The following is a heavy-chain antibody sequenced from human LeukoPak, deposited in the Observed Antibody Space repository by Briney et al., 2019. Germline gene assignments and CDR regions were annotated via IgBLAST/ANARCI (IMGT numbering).Heavy chain of an antibody. CDR2: ISYDGSDK. CDR1: GFIFSSYA. J-gene: IGHJ4*02. CDR3: AKDPSVAADYYFDY. V-gene: IGHV3-30*18. Sequence: GRSLRLSCAASGFIFSSYAMHWVRQAPGRGLEWVAVISYDGSDKYYADSVKGRFTISRDNSKNTLYLQMNSLRAEDTAVYYCAKDPSVAADYYFDYWGQGTLVTVSS. D-gene: IGHD6-19*01.